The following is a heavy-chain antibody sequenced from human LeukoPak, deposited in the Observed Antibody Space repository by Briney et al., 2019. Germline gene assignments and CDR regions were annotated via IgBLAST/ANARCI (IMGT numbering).Heavy chain of an antibody. D-gene: IGHD6-13*01. CDR2: INTNTGNP. V-gene: IGHV7-4-1*02. Sequence: GASVKVSCKASGYTFTSYAMNWVRQAPGQGLEWMGWINTNTGNPTYAQGFTGRFVFSLDTSVSTAYLQISSLKAEDTAVYYCIAAAGTINLYYYYGMDVWGQGTTVTVSS. CDR3: IAAAGTINLYYYYGMDV. J-gene: IGHJ6*02. CDR1: GYTFTSYA.